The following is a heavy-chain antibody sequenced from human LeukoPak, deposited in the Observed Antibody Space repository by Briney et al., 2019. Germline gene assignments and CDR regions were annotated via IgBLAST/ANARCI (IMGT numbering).Heavy chain of an antibody. V-gene: IGHV1-2*02. Sequence: ASVKVSCKASGYTFTGYYMHWVRQAPGQGLKWMGWINPNSGGTNYAQKFQGRVTMTRDTSISTAYMELSRLRSDDTAVYYCARRYCSSTSCYSPFDYWGQGTLDTVSS. CDR3: ARRYCSSTSCYSPFDY. CDR2: INPNSGGT. D-gene: IGHD2-2*02. CDR1: GYTFTGYY. J-gene: IGHJ4*02.